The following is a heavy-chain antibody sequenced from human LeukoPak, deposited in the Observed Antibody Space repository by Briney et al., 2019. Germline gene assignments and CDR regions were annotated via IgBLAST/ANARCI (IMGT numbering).Heavy chain of an antibody. D-gene: IGHD2/OR15-2a*01. CDR1: AFTFDDYA. CDR2: IRADGGRT. J-gene: IGHJ6*02. Sequence: WGSLTLSCSASAFTFDDYAMHWVRQAPGNGLKWVSLIRADGGRTYYADSVNGRFTISRDNSKNSLYLQMNSLRTDDTALYYCATWAFYHGLDVWGQGSTVTVSS. V-gene: IGHV3-43*02. CDR3: ATWAFYHGLDV.